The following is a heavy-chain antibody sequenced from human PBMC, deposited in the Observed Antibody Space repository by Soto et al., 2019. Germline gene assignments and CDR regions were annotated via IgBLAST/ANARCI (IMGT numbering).Heavy chain of an antibody. CDR2: ISNSGDVT. V-gene: IGHV3-23*01. D-gene: IGHD3-10*01. CDR1: GFSISTHA. J-gene: IGHJ5*02. CDR3: AKGRISPGDP. Sequence: DVQLLEAGGGLVQPGGSLRLSCSASGFSISTHAMTWVRQAPGKGLEWVSAISNSGDVTYYADSVKGRFIISRDNSKNQLYLQVNRLSAEGTAIYFCAKGRISPGDPWGQGTLVTVSS.